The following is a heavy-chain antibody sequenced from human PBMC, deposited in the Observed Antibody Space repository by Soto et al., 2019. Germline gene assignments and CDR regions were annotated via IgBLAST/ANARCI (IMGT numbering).Heavy chain of an antibody. Sequence: QVQLVQSGAEVKKPGASVKVSCKASGYTFTSYDINWVRQATGQGLEWMGWMNPNSGNTGYAQKFQGRVTITRNTSRSTAYMELSSLRSEDTAVYYCARWPDGYYYYGMDVWGQGTTVTVSS. V-gene: IGHV1-8*01. J-gene: IGHJ6*02. CDR2: MNPNSGNT. CDR1: GYTFTSYD. CDR3: ARWPDGYYYYGMDV.